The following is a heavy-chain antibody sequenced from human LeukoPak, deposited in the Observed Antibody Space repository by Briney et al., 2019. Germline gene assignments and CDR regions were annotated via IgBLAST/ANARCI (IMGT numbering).Heavy chain of an antibody. J-gene: IGHJ5*02. CDR3: ARTRTRYCSSTSCYYWFDP. V-gene: IGHV5-51*01. CDR2: IYPGDSDT. Sequence: GESLKISCKGSGYSFTSYWIGWVRQMPGKGLEWMGIIYPGDSDTRYSPSFQGQVTISADKSISTAYLQWSSLKASDTAMYYCARTRTRYCSSTSCYYWFDPWGQGTLVTVSS. D-gene: IGHD2-2*01. CDR1: GYSFTSYW.